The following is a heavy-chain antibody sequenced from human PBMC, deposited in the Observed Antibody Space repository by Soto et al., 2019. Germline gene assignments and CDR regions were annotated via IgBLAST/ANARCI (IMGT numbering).Heavy chain of an antibody. V-gene: IGHV1-69*01. CDR3: AAELGFGKFAVV. J-gene: IGHJ6*02. CDR2: IIPLFGTT. CDR1: GDTFKNCV. D-gene: IGHD7-27*01. Sequence: QVQVVQSGVEVRRPGSSVKVSCKASGDTFKNCVISWVRQAPGQGLEWMGGIIPLFGTTDFAQRCQGRLTSATDESTTTAYMELSRLRSEDAATYYCAAELGFGKFAVVWGQGTAVIVS.